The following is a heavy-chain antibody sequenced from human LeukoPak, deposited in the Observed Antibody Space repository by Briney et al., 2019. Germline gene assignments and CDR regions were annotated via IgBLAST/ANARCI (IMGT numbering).Heavy chain of an antibody. D-gene: IGHD3-16*02. CDR3: AREKLHNYVWGSYRQDYYMDV. CDR1: GGSISSSSYY. J-gene: IGHJ6*03. Sequence: PSETLSLTYTVSGGSISSSSYYWGWIRQPPGKGLEWIGSIYYSGSTYYNPSLKSRVTISVDTSKNQFSLKLSSVTAADTAVYYCAREKLHNYVWGSYRQDYYMDVWGKGTTVTVSS. CDR2: IYYSGST. V-gene: IGHV4-39*07.